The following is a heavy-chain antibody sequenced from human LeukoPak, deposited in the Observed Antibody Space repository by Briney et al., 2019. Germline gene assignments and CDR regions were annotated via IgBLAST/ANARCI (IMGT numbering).Heavy chain of an antibody. CDR2: ISAYNGNT. CDR1: GYTFTSYG. J-gene: IGHJ4*02. V-gene: IGHV1-18*01. D-gene: IGHD6-13*01. CDR3: ATTYSSSWYGYFEY. Sequence: ASVKVSCKASGYTFTSYGISWVRQAPGQGLEWMGWISAYNGNTNYAQKLQGRVTMTTNTSTSTAYTELRSLRCDDTAVYFCATTYSSSWYGYFEYWGQGTLVTVSS.